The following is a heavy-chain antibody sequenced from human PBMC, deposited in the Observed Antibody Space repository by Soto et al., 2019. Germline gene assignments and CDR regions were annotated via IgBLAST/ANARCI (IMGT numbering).Heavy chain of an antibody. J-gene: IGHJ4*02. V-gene: IGHV4-59*01. CDR2: IYYRGST. D-gene: IGHD1-20*01. CDR1: GGSISNYY. Sequence: QVQLQESGPGLVKPSETLSLTCIVSGGSISNYYWSWIRQPPGKGLEWIGYIYYRGSTNYNPSLRRRVPISVDTYKNQFSLKLSSVTAADTAVYYCARGGYNWNDVTDYWGQGPLVTVSS. CDR3: ARGGYNWNDVTDY.